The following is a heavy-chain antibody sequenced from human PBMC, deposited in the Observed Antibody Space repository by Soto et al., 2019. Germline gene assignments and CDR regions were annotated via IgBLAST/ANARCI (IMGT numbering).Heavy chain of an antibody. J-gene: IGHJ5*02. D-gene: IGHD3-3*01. CDR1: GGSISSYY. CDR2: IYYSGST. V-gene: IGHV4-59*01. Sequence: PSETLSLTCTVSGGSISSYYWSWIRQPPGKGLEWIGYIYYSGSTNYNPSLKSRVTISVDTSKNQFSLKLSSVTAADTAVYYCAREEGYDFWSGYYTVPWGQGTLVTVSS. CDR3: AREEGYDFWSGYYTVP.